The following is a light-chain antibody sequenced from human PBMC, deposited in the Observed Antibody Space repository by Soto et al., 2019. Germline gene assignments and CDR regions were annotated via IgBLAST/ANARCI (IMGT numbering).Light chain of an antibody. CDR2: GAS. J-gene: IGKJ1*01. CDR3: QQYKNWPRT. CDR1: QSLSSN. Sequence: EIVMTQSPATLSVSPGERATLSCRASQSLSSNLAWYQQKPGQDPRLLIYGASTRATGIPARFSGSGSGTEFTLTISSLQSEDFAVYYCQQYKNWPRTFGQGTKVDIK. V-gene: IGKV3-15*01.